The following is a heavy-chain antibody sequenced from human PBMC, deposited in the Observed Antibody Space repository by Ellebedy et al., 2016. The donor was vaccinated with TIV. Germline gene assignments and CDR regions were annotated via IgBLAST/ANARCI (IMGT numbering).Heavy chain of an antibody. D-gene: IGHD6-13*01. CDR1: GCSISSSNW. CDR2: IYHSGST. Sequence: GSLRLXXPVSGCSISSSNWSSCVREPPGKGLEGIGEIYHSGSTNYNPSVKSRVTISVDKSKNQFSLKLGSVTAADSAVYYCARDRGYGTSWKAYYFDYWGLGTLVTVSS. CDR3: ARDRGYGTSWKAYYFDY. V-gene: IGHV4-4*02. J-gene: IGHJ4*02.